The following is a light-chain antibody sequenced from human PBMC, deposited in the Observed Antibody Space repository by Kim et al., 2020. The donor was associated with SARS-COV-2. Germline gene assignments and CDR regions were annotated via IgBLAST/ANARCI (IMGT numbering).Light chain of an antibody. CDR3: QQYDTCPT. CDR2: GAS. V-gene: IGKV3-15*01. J-gene: IGKJ2*01. Sequence: EIVMTQSPATLSVSPGERATLSCRASQSVRNNLAWYQQIPGQAPRLLIYGASTGATGIPARFSGSGSGTEFTLTISSLQSEDFAVYYCQQYDTCPTFGQGTKLEF. CDR1: QSVRNN.